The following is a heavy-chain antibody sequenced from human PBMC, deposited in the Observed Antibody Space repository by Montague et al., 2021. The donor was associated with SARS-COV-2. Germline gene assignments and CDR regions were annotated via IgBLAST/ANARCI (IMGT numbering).Heavy chain of an antibody. CDR1: GFSLNTSGEG. V-gene: IGHV2-5*02. CDR3: ARYGDYGSWFDP. J-gene: IGHJ5*02. Sequence: PTLVKPTQTLTLTCTFSGFSLNTSGEGVGWVRQPPGKALEWHALIYWDDDKRYSPPLKSRSTISKDTTKNEVVLTVANMDPVDTATYYCARYGDYGSWFDPWRQGTLVTASS. D-gene: IGHD4-17*01. CDR2: IYWDDDK.